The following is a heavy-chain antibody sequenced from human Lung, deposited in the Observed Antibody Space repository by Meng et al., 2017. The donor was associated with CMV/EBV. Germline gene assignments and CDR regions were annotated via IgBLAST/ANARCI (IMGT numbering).Heavy chain of an antibody. J-gene: IGHJ1*01. CDR2: INPNSGGT. CDR3: ARGGLSTALPEAPSSSSIAN. V-gene: IGHV1-2*02. CDR1: GYTFTGYF. D-gene: IGHD2/OR15-2a*01. Sequence: SVKVSXKASGYTFTGYFMHWVRQAPGQGLEWMGWINPNSGGTNYAQKFQGRVIMTWDTSISSAYMQLSRLTSNDTAVFYCARGGLSTALPEAPSSSSIANWGHGTLVTVSS.